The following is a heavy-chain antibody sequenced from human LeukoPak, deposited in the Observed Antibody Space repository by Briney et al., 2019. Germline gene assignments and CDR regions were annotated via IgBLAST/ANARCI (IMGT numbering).Heavy chain of an antibody. D-gene: IGHD6-19*01. CDR1: GYTFTSYG. V-gene: IGHV1-18*01. Sequence: GESLKISCKASGYTFTSYGISWVRQAPGQGLEWMGWISAYNGNTNYAQKLQGRVTMTTDTSTSTAYMELRSLRSDDTAVYYCARHSSGWYLGFDYWGQGTLVTVSS. CDR2: ISAYNGNT. J-gene: IGHJ4*02. CDR3: ARHSSGWYLGFDY.